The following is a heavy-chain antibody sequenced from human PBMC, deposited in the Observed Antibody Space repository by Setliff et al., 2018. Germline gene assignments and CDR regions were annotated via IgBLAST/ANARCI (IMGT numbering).Heavy chain of an antibody. CDR2: ISSSSSTI. V-gene: IGHV3-48*01. J-gene: IGHJ4*02. CDR1: GFTFSSYW. Sequence: GGFLRLSCAASGFTFSSYWMSWVRQAPGKGLEWVSYISSSSSTIYYADSVKGRFTISRDNAKNSLYPQMNSLRAEDTAVYYCARDRGSGSYFLRYFDYWGQGTLVTVSS. D-gene: IGHD1-26*01. CDR3: ARDRGSGSYFLRYFDY.